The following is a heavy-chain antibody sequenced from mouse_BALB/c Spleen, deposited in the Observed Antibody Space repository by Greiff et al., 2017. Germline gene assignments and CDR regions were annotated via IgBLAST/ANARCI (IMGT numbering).Heavy chain of an antibody. J-gene: IGHJ3*01. CDR3: ASPYGNYALAY. Sequence: QVQLKESGPGLVAPSQSLSITCTVSGFSLTSYCVHWVRQPPGKGLEWLGVIWAGGSTNYNSALMSRLSISKDNSKSQVFLKMNSLQTDDTAMYYCASPYGNYALAYWGQGTLVTVSA. D-gene: IGHD2-1*01. CDR1: GFSLTSYC. V-gene: IGHV2-9*02. CDR2: IWAGGST.